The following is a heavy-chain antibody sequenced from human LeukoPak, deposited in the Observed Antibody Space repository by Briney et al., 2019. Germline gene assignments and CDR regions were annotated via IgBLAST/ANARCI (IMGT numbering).Heavy chain of an antibody. Sequence: PSETLSLTCAVYGGSFSGYYWSWIRQPPGKGLEWIGEINHSGSTYYNPSLKSRVTISVDTSKNQFSLKLSSVTAADTAVYYCATISLAYYYDSSGPTLADYWGQGTLVTVSS. V-gene: IGHV4-34*01. J-gene: IGHJ4*02. CDR2: INHSGST. CDR1: GGSFSGYY. D-gene: IGHD3-22*01. CDR3: ATISLAYYYDSSGPTLADY.